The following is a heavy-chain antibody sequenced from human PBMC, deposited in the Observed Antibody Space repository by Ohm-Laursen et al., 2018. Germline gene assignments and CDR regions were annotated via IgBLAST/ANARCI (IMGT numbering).Heavy chain of an antibody. D-gene: IGHD5-18*01. J-gene: IGHJ4*02. CDR2: IYYRGST. V-gene: IGHV4-59*01. CDR3: ARSGVPLREYSYGPDDPFDY. Sequence: SETLSLTCTVSGGSISSYYWSWIRQPPGKGLEWIGYIYYRGSTNYNPSLKSRVTISVDTSKNQFSLKLSYATAADTAVYYCARSGVPLREYSYGPDDPFDYWGQGTLVTVSS. CDR1: GGSISSYY.